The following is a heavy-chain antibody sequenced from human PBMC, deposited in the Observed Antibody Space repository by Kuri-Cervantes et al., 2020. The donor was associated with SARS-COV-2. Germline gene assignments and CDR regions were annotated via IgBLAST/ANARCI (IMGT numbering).Heavy chain of an antibody. D-gene: IGHD3-3*01. CDR1: GGSISSGSYY. V-gene: IGHV4-61*02. CDR3: ARGRFLEWFDAFDI. J-gene: IGHJ3*02. CDR2: IYTSGST. Sequence: SEPLSPTCTVPGGSISSGSYYGSWIRQPAGKGLEWFGRIYTSGSTNYNPSLKSRVTISVDTSKNQFSLKLSTVTAADTAVYYCARGRFLEWFDAFDIWGQGTMVTVSS.